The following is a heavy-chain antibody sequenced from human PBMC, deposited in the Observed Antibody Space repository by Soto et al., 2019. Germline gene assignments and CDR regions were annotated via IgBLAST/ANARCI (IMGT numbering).Heavy chain of an antibody. J-gene: IGHJ5*02. V-gene: IGHV1-18*04. CDR1: GYTFTSYG. Sequence: ASVKVSCKASGYTFTSYGINWVRQAPGQGLEWMGWISSYNGNTNYAQKVQGRVTMSKDTSTSTTYMELRSLRSDDTAVYYCARGPRYCSTTSCLSAVNWFDPGAREPWSHSRQ. CDR3: ARGPRYCSTTSCLSAVNWFDP. D-gene: IGHD2-2*01. CDR2: ISSYNGNT.